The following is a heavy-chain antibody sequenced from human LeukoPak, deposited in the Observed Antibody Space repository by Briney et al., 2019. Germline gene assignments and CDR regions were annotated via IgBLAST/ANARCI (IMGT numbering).Heavy chain of an antibody. J-gene: IGHJ5*02. CDR3: ARGRITRVRGPLGP. Sequence: PSQTLSLTCTVSGGSISSGGYYWSWIRQHPGKGLEWIGYIYYSGSTYYNPSLKSRVTISVDTSKNQFSLKLSSVTAADTAVYYCARGRITRVRGPLGPWGQGTLVTVSS. V-gene: IGHV4-31*03. D-gene: IGHD3-10*01. CDR2: IYYSGST. CDR1: GGSISSGGYY.